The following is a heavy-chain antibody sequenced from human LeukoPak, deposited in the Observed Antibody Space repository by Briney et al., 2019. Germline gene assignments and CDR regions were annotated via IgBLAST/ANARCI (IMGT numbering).Heavy chain of an antibody. D-gene: IGHD6-13*01. J-gene: IGHJ3*02. CDR3: ARDLKQQLISHAFDI. V-gene: IGHV1-2*02. CDR2: INPNSGGT. CDR1: GYTFTGYY. Sequence: ASVKVSCKASGYTFTGYYMHWVRQAPGQGLEWMGWINPNSGGTNYAQKFQGRVTMTRDTSISTAYMELSRLRSDDTAVYYCARDLKQQLISHAFDIWGQGTMVTVSS.